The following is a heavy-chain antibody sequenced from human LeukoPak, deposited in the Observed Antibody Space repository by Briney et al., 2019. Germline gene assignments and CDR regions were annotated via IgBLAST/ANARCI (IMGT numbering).Heavy chain of an antibody. V-gene: IGHV4-38-2*02. CDR2: IYHSGST. CDR3: ARDRIAAARHWFDP. Sequence: SETLSLTCTVSGYSISSGYYWGWIRQPPGKGLEWIGSIYHSGSTYYNPSLKSRVTISVDTSKNQFSLKLSSVTAADTAVYYCARDRIAAARHWFDPWGQGTLVTVSS. J-gene: IGHJ5*02. D-gene: IGHD6-13*01. CDR1: GYSISSGYY.